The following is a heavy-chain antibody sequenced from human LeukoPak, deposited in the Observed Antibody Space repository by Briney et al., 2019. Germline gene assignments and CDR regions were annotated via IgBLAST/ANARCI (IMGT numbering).Heavy chain of an antibody. V-gene: IGHV3-13*01. CDR2: IGTAGDT. CDR1: GFTFSSYD. D-gene: IGHD6-19*01. CDR3: ARAVSGWYDVGYYFDY. J-gene: IGHJ4*02. Sequence: PGGSLRLSCAASGFTFSSYDMHWVRQATGKGLEWVSAIGTAGDTYYPGSVKGRFTISRENAKNSLYLQVNSLRAGDTAVYYCARAVSGWYDVGYYFDYWGQGTLVTVSS.